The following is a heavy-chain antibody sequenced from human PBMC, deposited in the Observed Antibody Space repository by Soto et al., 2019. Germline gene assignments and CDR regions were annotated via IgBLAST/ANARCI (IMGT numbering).Heavy chain of an antibody. CDR1: GFTFSSYS. CDR3: ARGLYYYDSRGYWGY. J-gene: IGHJ4*02. Sequence: EVQLVESGGGSVQPGGSLRLSCAASGFTFSSYSMNWVRQAPGKGLEWVSYISSSSSTTYYADSVKGRFTISRDNAKNSLYLQMNSLRDEDTAVYYCARGLYYYDSRGYWGYWGQGTLVTVSS. V-gene: IGHV3-48*02. CDR2: ISSSSSTT. D-gene: IGHD3-22*01.